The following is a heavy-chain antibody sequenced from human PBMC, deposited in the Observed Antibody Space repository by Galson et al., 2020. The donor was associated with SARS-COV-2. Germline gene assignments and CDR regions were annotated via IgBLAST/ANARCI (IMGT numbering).Heavy chain of an antibody. CDR3: AKDLRPYIRYNYDSSAYIFDY. CDR2: ILYDGSNR. V-gene: IGHV3-30*18. J-gene: IGHJ4*02. D-gene: IGHD3-22*01. Sequence: GESLKISCAASGFTFTTYSMHWVRQAPGKGLEWVAVILYDGSNRYYADSVKGRFTVSRDNSENTLYLQLNSLRAEDTATYYCAKDLRPYIRYNYDSSAYIFDYWGQGALVTVSS. CDR1: GFTFTTYS.